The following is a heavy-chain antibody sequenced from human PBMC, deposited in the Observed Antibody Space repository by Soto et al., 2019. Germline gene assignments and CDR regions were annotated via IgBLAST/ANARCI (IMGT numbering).Heavy chain of an antibody. Sequence: QVQLVQSGAEVKKPGSSVKVSCKASGGTFSSYAISWVRQAPGQGLEWMGGIIPIFGTANYAQKFQGRVTINADKSTSTAYMELSSLRSEDTAVYYCSGASSGTDWFDPWGQGTLVTVSS. D-gene: IGHD3-22*01. CDR1: GGTFSSYA. CDR2: IIPIFGTA. V-gene: IGHV1-69*06. CDR3: SGASSGTDWFDP. J-gene: IGHJ5*02.